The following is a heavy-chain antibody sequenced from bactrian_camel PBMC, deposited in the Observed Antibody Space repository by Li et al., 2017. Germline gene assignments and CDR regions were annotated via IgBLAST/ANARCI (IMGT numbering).Heavy chain of an antibody. CDR1: GYTLSSNC. CDR2: IYTGAGVT. CDR3: AVNRLSLVPLMGSDSGPRNVGY. Sequence: HVQLVESGGGSVQAGESLRLSCAASGYTLSSNCIGWFRQAPGKEREGVSAIYTGAGVTYYADSVKGRFTFSEDNAKNLVYLQMNSLIPEDTGMYICAVNRLSLVPLMGSDSGPRNVGYWGQGTQVTVS. D-gene: IGHD4*01. J-gene: IGHJ6*01. V-gene: IGHV3S1*01.